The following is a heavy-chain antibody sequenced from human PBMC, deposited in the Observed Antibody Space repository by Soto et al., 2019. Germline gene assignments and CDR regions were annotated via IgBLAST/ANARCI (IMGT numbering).Heavy chain of an antibody. CDR3: AKDIKRAYYYDSSGSYYGMDV. V-gene: IGHV3-43*01. Sequence: GGSLRLSCAASGFTFDDYTMHWVRQAPGKGLEWVSLISWDGGSTYYADSVKGRFTISRDNSKNSLYLQMNSLRTEDTALYYCAKDIKRAYYYDSSGSYYGMDVWGQGTTVTVSS. D-gene: IGHD3-22*01. CDR2: ISWDGGST. J-gene: IGHJ6*02. CDR1: GFTFDDYT.